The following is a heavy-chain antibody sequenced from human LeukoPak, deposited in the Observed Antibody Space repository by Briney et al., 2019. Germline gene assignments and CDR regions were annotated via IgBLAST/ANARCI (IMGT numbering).Heavy chain of an antibody. J-gene: IGHJ4*02. V-gene: IGHV4-34*01. CDR3: ARLPTNGDVDTAMDFDD. D-gene: IGHD5-18*01. CDR1: GGSFSGYY. Sequence: SETLSLTCAVYGGSFSGYYWSWIRQPPGKGLEWIGEINHSGSTNYNPSLKSRVTISVDTSKNQFSLKLSSVTAADTAVYYCARLPTNGDVDTAMDFDDWGQGTLVTVSS. CDR2: INHSGST.